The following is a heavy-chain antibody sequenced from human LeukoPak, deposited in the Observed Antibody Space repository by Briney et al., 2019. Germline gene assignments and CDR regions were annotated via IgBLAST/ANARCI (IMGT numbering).Heavy chain of an antibody. D-gene: IGHD5-24*01. CDR3: AADGYSVLDY. J-gene: IGHJ4*02. Sequence: GGSLRLSCAASGFTFSSYEMNWVRQAPGRGLEWVSYISSSGSTIYYADSVKGRFTISRDNAKNSLYLQMNSLRAEDTAVYYCAADGYSVLDYWGQGTLVTVSS. V-gene: IGHV3-48*03. CDR2: ISSSGSTI. CDR1: GFTFSSYE.